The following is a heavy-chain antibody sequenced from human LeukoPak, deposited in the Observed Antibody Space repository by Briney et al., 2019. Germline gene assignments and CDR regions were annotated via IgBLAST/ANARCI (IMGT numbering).Heavy chain of an antibody. CDR2: ISAYNGNT. D-gene: IGHD3-10*01. CDR3: ARVLGITMVRGVSHYYYYMDV. Sequence: ASVKVSCKASGYTFTSYGISWVRQAPGQGLEWMGWISAYNGNTNYAQKLQGRVTMTTDTSTSTAYMELRSLRSDDTAVYYCARVLGITMVRGVSHYYYYMDVWGKGTTVTVSS. CDR1: GYTFTSYG. V-gene: IGHV1-18*01. J-gene: IGHJ6*03.